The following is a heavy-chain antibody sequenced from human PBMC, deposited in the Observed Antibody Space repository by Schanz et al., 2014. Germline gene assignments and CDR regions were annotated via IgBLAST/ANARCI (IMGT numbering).Heavy chain of an antibody. Sequence: QVQLVESGGGVVQPGTSLRLSCAASGFTFRGHAMHWVRQAPGQGLEKVAAISTDGTNTYYAASVRGRFTISRDNSKNTVYLQMDSLRSEDTAVYYCTRDRGALVTHNDALNLWGQGTMVSVSS. D-gene: IGHD2-8*02. V-gene: IGHV3-30*04. CDR3: TRDRGALVTHNDALNL. CDR1: GFTFRGHA. J-gene: IGHJ3*01. CDR2: ISTDGTNT.